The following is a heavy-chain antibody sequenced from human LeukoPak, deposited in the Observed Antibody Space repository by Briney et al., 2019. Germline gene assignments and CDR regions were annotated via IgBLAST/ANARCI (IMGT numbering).Heavy chain of an antibody. CDR1: GGSISSSSYY. J-gene: IGHJ4*02. Sequence: SETLSLTCTVSGGSISSSSYYWSWIRQPPGKGLEWIGYIYHSGSTYYNPSLKSRVTISVDRSKNQFSLKLSSVTAADTAVYYCARVVSSSWYATEIDYWGQGTLVTVSS. D-gene: IGHD6-13*01. CDR3: ARVVSSSWYATEIDY. V-gene: IGHV4-30-2*01. CDR2: IYHSGST.